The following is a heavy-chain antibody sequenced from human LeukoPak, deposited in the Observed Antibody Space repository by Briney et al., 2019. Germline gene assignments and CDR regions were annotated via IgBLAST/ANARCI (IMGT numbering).Heavy chain of an antibody. D-gene: IGHD3-16*02. CDR3: VRLGYDYVWGSYRPTSDY. Sequence: PSETLSLTCTVSGGSISSYYWSWIRQPPGKGLEWIGYIYYSGSTNYNPSLKSRVTISVDTSKNQFSLKLNSVTAADTAVYYCVRLGYDYVWGSYRPTSDYWGQGTLVTVSS. CDR1: GGSISSYY. J-gene: IGHJ4*02. V-gene: IGHV4-59*12. CDR2: IYYSGST.